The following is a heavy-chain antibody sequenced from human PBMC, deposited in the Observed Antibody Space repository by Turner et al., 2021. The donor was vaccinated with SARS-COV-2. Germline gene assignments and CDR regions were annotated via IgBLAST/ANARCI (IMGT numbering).Heavy chain of an antibody. CDR3: ASPYITMVRGVNYYGMDV. J-gene: IGHJ6*02. V-gene: IGHV4-39*01. D-gene: IGHD3-10*01. CDR1: GLSFTSYGFY. CDR2: IYHSGMT. Sequence: QVLLHESGPGLVKPSETLSLTCTVSGLSFTSYGFYWGWIRQPPGKGLEWMGSIYHSGMTYYNRSLTGRVAMSVDTSKSQFSLKLASATASDTAVYYCASPYITMVRGVNYYGMDVWGQGTTVTVSS.